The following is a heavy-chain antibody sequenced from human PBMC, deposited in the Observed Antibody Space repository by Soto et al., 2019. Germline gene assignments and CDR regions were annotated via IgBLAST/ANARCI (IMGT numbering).Heavy chain of an antibody. Sequence: ASVKVSCKASGYTFTSYYMHWVRQAPGQGLQWMGIINPSGGSTSYAQKFQGRVTMTRDTSTTTVYMELSSLRSEDTAVYYCARAAHSRYYFDYWGQGTMATVSS. CDR1: GYTFTSYY. CDR3: ARAAHSRYYFDY. D-gene: IGHD6-25*01. V-gene: IGHV1-46*01. J-gene: IGHJ4*02. CDR2: INPSGGST.